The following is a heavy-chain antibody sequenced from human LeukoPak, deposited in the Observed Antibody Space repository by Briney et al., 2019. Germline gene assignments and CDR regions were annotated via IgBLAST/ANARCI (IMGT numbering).Heavy chain of an antibody. J-gene: IGHJ4*02. CDR1: GYTLSNYA. CDR3: ARIGYCSGGSCLDFDY. D-gene: IGHD2-15*01. Sequence: GASVKVSCKASGYTLSNYAMNWVRQAPGQGLEWMGWINTNTGNPTYAQGFTGRFVFSLDTSVSTAYLQISSLKAEDTAVYYCARIGYCSGGSCLDFDYWGQGTLVTVSS. CDR2: INTNTGNP. V-gene: IGHV7-4-1*02.